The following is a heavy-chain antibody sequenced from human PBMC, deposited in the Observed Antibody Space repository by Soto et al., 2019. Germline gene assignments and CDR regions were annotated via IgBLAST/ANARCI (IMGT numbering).Heavy chain of an antibody. J-gene: IGHJ6*02. CDR1: GGSFSGYY. V-gene: IGHV4-34*01. CDR3: ARRRSPYYRDYHGMDV. Sequence: SWSLSLTCAVYGGSFSGYYWGWIRQPPGKGLEWIGEINHSGSTNYNPSLKSRVTISVDTSKNQFSLKLSSVTAADAAVYYCARRRSPYYRDYHGMDVWGQGTTVTVYS. CDR2: INHSGST. D-gene: IGHD3-10*01.